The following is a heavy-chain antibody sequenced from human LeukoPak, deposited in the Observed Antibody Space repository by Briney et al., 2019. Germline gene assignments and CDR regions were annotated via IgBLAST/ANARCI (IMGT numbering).Heavy chain of an antibody. J-gene: IGHJ4*02. CDR1: GFTFSSYG. CDR3: VKRSTSGWFYFDY. V-gene: IGHV3-33*06. CDR2: IWYDGSNK. D-gene: IGHD6-19*01. Sequence: GGSLRLSCAASGFTFSSYGMHWVRQAPGKGLEWVAVIWYDGSNKYYADSVKGRFTISRGNSENTLYLQLNSLRADDTAIYYCVKRSTSGWFYFDYWGQGTLVTVSS.